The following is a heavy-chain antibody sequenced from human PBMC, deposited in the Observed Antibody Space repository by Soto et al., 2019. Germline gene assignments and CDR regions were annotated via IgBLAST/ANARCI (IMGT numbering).Heavy chain of an antibody. CDR1: GYTFSNFW. J-gene: IGHJ4*02. CDR3: ARSPRSSPYFDY. Sequence: PGESLKISCQSSGYTFSNFWIGWVRQLPGKGLEWMGIIYPGDHETRYSPSFHGKVTISADRSINTAYLQWNILEASDTAFYFFARSPRSSPYFDYWGQGALVTVSS. V-gene: IGHV5-51*03. CDR2: IYPGDHET. D-gene: IGHD6-13*01.